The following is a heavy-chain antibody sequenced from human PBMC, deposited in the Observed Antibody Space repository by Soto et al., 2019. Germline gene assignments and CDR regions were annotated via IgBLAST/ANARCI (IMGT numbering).Heavy chain of an antibody. CDR1: GYSISSGYY. D-gene: IGHD3-22*01. J-gene: IGHJ4*02. Sequence: PSETLSLTCAVSGYSISSGYYWGWIRQPPGKGLEWIGSIYHSGSTYYNPSLKSRVTISVDTSKNQFSLKLSSVTAADTAVYYCARLPHRGYDSSGYHPYYFDYWGQGTLVTVS. CDR3: ARLPHRGYDSSGYHPYYFDY. CDR2: IYHSGST. V-gene: IGHV4-38-2*01.